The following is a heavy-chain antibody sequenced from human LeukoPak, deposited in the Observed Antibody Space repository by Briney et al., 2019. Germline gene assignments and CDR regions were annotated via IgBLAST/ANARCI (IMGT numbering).Heavy chain of an antibody. CDR1: GFTFSDYE. V-gene: IGHV3-11*01. J-gene: IGHJ4*02. CDR3: ARCSGGSCSYYFDY. Sequence: GGSLRLSCAASGFTFSDYEMDWVRQAPGKGLEWLSYISNRGSTMYYADSVKGRFTISRDNSKNTLYLQMNSLRAEDTAVYYCARCSGGSCSYYFDYWGQGTLVTVSS. D-gene: IGHD2-15*01. CDR2: ISNRGSTM.